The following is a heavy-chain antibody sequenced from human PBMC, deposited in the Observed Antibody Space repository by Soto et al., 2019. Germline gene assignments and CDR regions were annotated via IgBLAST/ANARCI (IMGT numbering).Heavy chain of an antibody. CDR2: ISGSGGST. V-gene: IGHV3-23*01. D-gene: IGHD3-22*01. CDR1: GFTFSSYA. J-gene: IGHJ4*02. Sequence: GGSLRLSCAASGFTFSSYAMSWVRQAPGKGLEWVSAISGSGGSTYYADSVKGRFTISRDNSKNTLYLQMNSLIAEDTAVYYCAKDPTMIVVVINTGPFDXWGQGTLVTVSX. CDR3: AKDPTMIVVVINTGPFDX.